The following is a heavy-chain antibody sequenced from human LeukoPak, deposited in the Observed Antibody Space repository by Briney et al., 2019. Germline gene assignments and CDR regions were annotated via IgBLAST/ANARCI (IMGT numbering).Heavy chain of an antibody. CDR2: IIPIFGTA. V-gene: IGHV1-69*13. CDR3: ARGREWSLRSGPLYYYYGMDV. J-gene: IGHJ6*02. CDR1: GGTFSSYA. D-gene: IGHD3-3*01. Sequence: ASVKVSCKASGGTFSSYAISWVRQAPGRGLEWMGGIIPIFGTANYAQKFQGRVTITADESTSTAYMELSSLRSEDTAVYYCARGREWSLRSGPLYYYYGMDVWGQGTTVTVSS.